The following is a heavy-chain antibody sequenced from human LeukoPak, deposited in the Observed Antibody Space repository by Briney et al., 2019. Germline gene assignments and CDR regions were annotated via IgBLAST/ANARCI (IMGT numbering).Heavy chain of an antibody. J-gene: IGHJ3*02. CDR3: ARGNTATDDAFDI. D-gene: IGHD1-1*01. CDR2: INHSGST. Sequence: PSETLSLTCAVYGGSFSDYYWSWIRQPPGKGLEWIGEINHSGSTNYNPSLKSRVTISVDPSKNQFSLNLSSVTAADTAVYYCARGNTATDDAFDIWGQGTMVTVSS. V-gene: IGHV4-34*01. CDR1: GGSFSDYY.